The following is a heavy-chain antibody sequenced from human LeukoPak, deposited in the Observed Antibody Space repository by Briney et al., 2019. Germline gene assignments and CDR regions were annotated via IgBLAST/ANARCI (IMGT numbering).Heavy chain of an antibody. Sequence: SETLSLTCAVYGGSFSGYYWSWIRQPPGKGLEWIGEINHSGSTNYNPSLKSRVTISVDTSKNQFSLKLNSVTAANTAVYYCARGRWHPSVRVDYWGQGTLVTVSS. J-gene: IGHJ4*02. D-gene: IGHD6-13*01. CDR1: GGSFSGYY. V-gene: IGHV4-34*01. CDR3: ARGRWHPSVRVDY. CDR2: INHSGST.